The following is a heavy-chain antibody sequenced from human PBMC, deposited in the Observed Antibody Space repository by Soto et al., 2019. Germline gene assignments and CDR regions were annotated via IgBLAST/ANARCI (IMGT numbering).Heavy chain of an antibody. CDR1: GFTFSDYA. Sequence: EVQVFESGGDLAQPGGTLRLSCAASGFTFSDYAMTWVRQAPGKGLDWVSSVSANGDITYYADSVNGRFTIAIDNAHNELLLQMNSLRAEDTALFYCARGELGGSGSPASSYFSGLDVRCQGTTVTVSS. CDR2: VSANGDIT. J-gene: IGHJ6*02. D-gene: IGHD1-26*01. V-gene: IGHV3-23*01. CDR3: ARGELGGSGSPASSYFSGLDV.